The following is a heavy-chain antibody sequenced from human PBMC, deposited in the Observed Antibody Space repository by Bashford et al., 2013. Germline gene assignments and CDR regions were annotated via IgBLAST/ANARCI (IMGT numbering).Heavy chain of an antibody. CDR3: ARDRYYDFWSGYSIRTGGMDV. CDR2: ISAYNGNT. J-gene: IGHJ6*02. CDR1: GYTFTSYG. D-gene: IGHD3-3*01. V-gene: IGHV1-18*01. Sequence: ASVKGSPARASGYTFTSYGISWVRQAPGQGLEWMGWISAYNGNTNYAQKLQGRVTMTTDTSTSTAYMELRSLRSDDTAVYYCARDRYYDFWSGYSIRTGGMDVVGPRGPRSPSP.